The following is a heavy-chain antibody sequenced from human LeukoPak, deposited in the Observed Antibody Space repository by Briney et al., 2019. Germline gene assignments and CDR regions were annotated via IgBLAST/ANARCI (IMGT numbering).Heavy chain of an antibody. CDR3: ARLGGYNQLY. CDR1: GGSISSSSYY. J-gene: IGHJ4*02. Sequence: SETLSLTCTVPGGSISSSSYYWGWIRHPPGKGLEWIGSIYYSGSTYYNPSLKSRVTISVDTSKNQFSLKLSSVTAADTAVYYCARLGGYNQLYWGQGTLVTVSS. CDR2: IYYSGST. V-gene: IGHV4-39*01. D-gene: IGHD5-24*01.